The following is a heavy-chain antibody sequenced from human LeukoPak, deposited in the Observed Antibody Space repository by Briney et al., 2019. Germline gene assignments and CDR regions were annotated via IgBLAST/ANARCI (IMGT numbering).Heavy chain of an antibody. Sequence: PGGSLRLSCAASGFTVSSNYMSWVRQAPGKGLEWVSVIYSGGSTYYADSVKGRFTISRDNSKNTLYLQMNSLRAEDTAVYYCARARSTGISPNYYYYGMDVWGQGTTVTVSS. CDR2: IYSGGST. CDR3: ARARSTGISPNYYYYGMDV. V-gene: IGHV3-66*01. J-gene: IGHJ6*02. D-gene: IGHD6-13*01. CDR1: GFTVSSNY.